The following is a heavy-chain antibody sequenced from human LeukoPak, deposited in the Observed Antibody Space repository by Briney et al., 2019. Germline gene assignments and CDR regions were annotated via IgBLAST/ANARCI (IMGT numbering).Heavy chain of an antibody. CDR3: AAAPMGDC. CDR2: MVIGSGNT. CDR1: GFRFRSSA. Sequence: SVKVSCKASGFRFRSSAIQWVRQARGQRLEWLGWMVIGSGNTIYSQRFRERVTISRDMSTETAYLQVSGLRTDDTAVYYCAAAPMGDCWGQGTLVTVSS. V-gene: IGHV1-58*02. J-gene: IGHJ4*02.